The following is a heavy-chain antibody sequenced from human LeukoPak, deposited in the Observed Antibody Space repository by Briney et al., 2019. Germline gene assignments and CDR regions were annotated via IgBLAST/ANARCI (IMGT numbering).Heavy chain of an antibody. CDR2: IYYSGST. CDR1: GGSISSYY. J-gene: IGHJ4*02. V-gene: IGHV4-59*12. D-gene: IGHD3-22*01. Sequence: SETLSLTCTVSGGSISSYYWSWIRQPPGKGLEWIGYIYYSGSTNYNPSLKSRVTMSVDTSKNQFSLKLSSVTAADTAVYYCARDRYYYDSSGRRYFDYWGQGTLVTVSS. CDR3: ARDRYYYDSSGRRYFDY.